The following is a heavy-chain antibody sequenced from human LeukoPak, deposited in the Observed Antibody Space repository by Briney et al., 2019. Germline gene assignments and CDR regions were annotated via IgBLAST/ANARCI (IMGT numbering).Heavy chain of an antibody. CDR3: ARGDGGETTNGGYYFNY. Sequence: GGSLRLSCAASGFTFSSYSMNWVRQAPGKGLEWVSYISSDSGTIYYTDSVRGRFTIYRDNAKNSLYLQMNSLRAEDTAVYYCARGDGGETTNGGYYFNYWGQGTLVTVSS. CDR2: ISSDSGTI. V-gene: IGHV3-48*04. CDR1: GFTFSSYS. D-gene: IGHD2-8*01. J-gene: IGHJ4*02.